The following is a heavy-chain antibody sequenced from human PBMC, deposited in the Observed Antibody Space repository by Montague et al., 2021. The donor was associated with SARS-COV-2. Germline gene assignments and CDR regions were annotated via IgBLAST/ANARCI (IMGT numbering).Heavy chain of an antibody. CDR1: GFSLDSRGVG. CDR3: ARMRDGSQNYRDV. CDR2: IDWEDEK. J-gene: IGHJ6*03. V-gene: IGHV2-70*04. Sequence: PALVKPTQTLTLTCTFSGFSLDSRGVGVGWFRQPPGQALEWLARIDWEDEKFYSTSLKDRLTISKDTSKNQVVLTLANVRPVDTATYFCARMRDGSQNYRDVWGNGTTVTVSS.